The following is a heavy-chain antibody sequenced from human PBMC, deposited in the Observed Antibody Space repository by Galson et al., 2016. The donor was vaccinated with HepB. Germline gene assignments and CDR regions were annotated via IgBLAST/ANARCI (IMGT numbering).Heavy chain of an antibody. Sequence: ETLSLTCTVSGGSMSTYYWSWIRQPPGKGLEWIGYIYYSGSTNCNPSLKSRVTISVDTSKNQFSLKLSSVTAADTAGYFCARSALDYDISAGYYRPLAMDVWGQGTTVTVS. CDR1: GGSMSTYY. CDR2: IYYSGST. D-gene: IGHD3-9*01. CDR3: ARSALDYDISAGYYRPLAMDV. J-gene: IGHJ6*02. V-gene: IGHV4-59*01.